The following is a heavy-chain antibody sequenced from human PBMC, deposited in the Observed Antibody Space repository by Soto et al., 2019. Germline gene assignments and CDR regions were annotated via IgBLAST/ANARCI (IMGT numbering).Heavy chain of an antibody. CDR1: GYTFTGYY. V-gene: IGHV1-2*04. J-gene: IGHJ4*02. Sequence: QVQLVQSGAEVKKPGASVKVSCKASGYTFTGYYMHWVRQAPGQGLEWMGWINPNSGGTNYAQKFQGWVTMTRDTSISTAYMELRRLRSDDTAVYYCARGLYYYGSGSYSLGYWGQGTLVTVS. CDR2: INPNSGGT. D-gene: IGHD3-10*01. CDR3: ARGLYYYGSGSYSLGY.